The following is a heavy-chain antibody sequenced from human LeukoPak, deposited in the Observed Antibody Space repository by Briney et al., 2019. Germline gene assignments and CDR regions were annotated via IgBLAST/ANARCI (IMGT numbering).Heavy chain of an antibody. CDR1: GGSISSYY. Sequence: SETLSLTCTVSGGSISSYYWSWIRQPAGKGLEWIGCIYTSGSNGYNPSLKNRVTISVDTYKNQFSLKLISVTAADTTVYYCSRVDLRAAYFDFWGQGTLVSVSS. V-gene: IGHV4-4*07. CDR2: IYTSGSN. D-gene: IGHD2-15*01. J-gene: IGHJ4*02. CDR3: SRVDLRAAYFDF.